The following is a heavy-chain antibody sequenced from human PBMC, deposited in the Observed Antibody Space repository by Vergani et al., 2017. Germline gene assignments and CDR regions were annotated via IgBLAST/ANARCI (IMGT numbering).Heavy chain of an antibody. Sequence: EMQMVESGGGLVQPGGTLRLSCAASGFTFSSYSMNWVRQAPGRGLEWVSYISSSSSTIYYADSVKGRFTISRDNAKNSLYLQMNSLRAEDTAGYYCAVVVVVAATDFDYWGQGTLVTVSS. D-gene: IGHD2-15*01. CDR3: AVVVVVAATDFDY. J-gene: IGHJ4*02. CDR1: GFTFSSYS. CDR2: ISSSSSTI. V-gene: IGHV3-48*04.